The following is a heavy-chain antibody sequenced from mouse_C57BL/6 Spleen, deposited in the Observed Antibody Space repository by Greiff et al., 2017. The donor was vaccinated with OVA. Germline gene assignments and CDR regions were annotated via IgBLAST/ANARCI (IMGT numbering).Heavy chain of an antibody. Sequence: EVQLVESGPELVKPGASVKIPCKASGYTFTDYNMDWVKQSHGKSLEWIGDINPNNGGTIYNQKFKGKATLTVDKSSSTAYMELRSLTSEDTAVYYCARWRYDYYAMDYWGQGTSVTVSS. CDR3: ARWRYDYYAMDY. V-gene: IGHV1-18*01. D-gene: IGHD2-10*02. CDR2: INPNNGGT. CDR1: GYTFTDYN. J-gene: IGHJ4*01.